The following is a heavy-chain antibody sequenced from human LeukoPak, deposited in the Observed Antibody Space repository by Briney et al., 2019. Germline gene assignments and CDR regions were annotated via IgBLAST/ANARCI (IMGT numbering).Heavy chain of an antibody. CDR2: INSDGSST. CDR3: ARDSMYYYDTSGSPFDY. CDR1: GFTFDDYA. V-gene: IGHV3-74*01. J-gene: IGHJ4*02. Sequence: GGSLRLSCAASGFTFDDYAMHWVRQAPGKGLVWVSRINSDGSSTSYADSVKGRFTISRDNAKNTLYLQMNSLRAEDTAVYYCARDSMYYYDTSGSPFDYWGQGTLVTVSS. D-gene: IGHD3-22*01.